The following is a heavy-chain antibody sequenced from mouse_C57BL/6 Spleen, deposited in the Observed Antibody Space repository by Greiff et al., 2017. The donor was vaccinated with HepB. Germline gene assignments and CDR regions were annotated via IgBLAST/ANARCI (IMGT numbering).Heavy chain of an antibody. D-gene: IGHD2-1*01. Sequence: DVHLVESGGGLVKPGGSLKLSCAASGFTFSSYAMSWVRQTPEKRLEWVATISDGGSYTYYPDNVKGRFTISRDNAKNNLYLQMSHLKSEDTAMYYCARESDGNCFDYWGQGTTLTVSS. V-gene: IGHV5-4*01. CDR3: ARESDGNCFDY. CDR1: GFTFSSYA. CDR2: ISDGGSYT. J-gene: IGHJ2*01.